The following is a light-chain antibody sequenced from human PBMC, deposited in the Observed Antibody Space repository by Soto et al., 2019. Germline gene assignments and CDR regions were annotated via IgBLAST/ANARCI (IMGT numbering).Light chain of an antibody. CDR1: TSDVGGYNS. V-gene: IGLV2-14*03. CDR3: SSYTSSSSYV. Sequence: QSALTQPASVSGSPGQSITISCTGTTSDVGGYNSVSWYQQHPGKAPKLIIYDVSNRPSGVSNRFSGSKSGNTASLTISGLHTEDEAHYYCSSYTSSSSYVFGTGTKLTVL. J-gene: IGLJ1*01. CDR2: DVS.